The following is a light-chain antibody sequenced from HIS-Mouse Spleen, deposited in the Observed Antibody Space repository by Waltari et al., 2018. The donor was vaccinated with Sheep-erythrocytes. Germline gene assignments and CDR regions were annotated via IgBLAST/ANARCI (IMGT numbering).Light chain of an antibody. Sequence: EIVLTQSPATLSLSPGERATLSCRASRGVSSYIAWYQHKPGQAPRLLIYDASNRATAIPARFGGSGSETDFTLTISRLEPEDFAVYYCQQRSNWYTFGQGTKLEIK. CDR2: DAS. V-gene: IGKV3-11*01. CDR3: QQRSNWYT. J-gene: IGKJ2*01. CDR1: RGVSSY.